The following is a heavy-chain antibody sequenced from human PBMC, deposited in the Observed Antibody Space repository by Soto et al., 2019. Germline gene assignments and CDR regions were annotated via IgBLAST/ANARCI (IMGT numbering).Heavy chain of an antibody. CDR3: ASTMVTDYGMDV. Sequence: PSETLSLTCTVSGGSISSADYYWSWIRQPPGKGLEWIGYIYYSGTTYYNPSLKSRVTISLDTSKNQFSLKLNSVTAADTAMYYCASTMVTDYGMDVWGQGTTVTVSS. J-gene: IGHJ6*02. CDR1: GGSISSADYY. CDR2: IYYSGTT. D-gene: IGHD4-17*01. V-gene: IGHV4-30-4*01.